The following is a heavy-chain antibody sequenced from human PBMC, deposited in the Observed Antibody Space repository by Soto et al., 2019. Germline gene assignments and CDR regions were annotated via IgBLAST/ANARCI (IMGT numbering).Heavy chain of an antibody. CDR3: ARQPRGPGYGERGLYFDY. CDR1: GGSTNSRSDY. D-gene: IGHD3-16*01. V-gene: IGHV4-39*01. CDR2: VYYSGST. Sequence: ETLSLTCTVSGGSTNSRSDYWGWIRQPPGKGLEWIGSVYYSGSTYDNPSLQSRVTISVDTSRNQFSLKLISVTAADTAVYFCARQPRGPGYGERGLYFDYWGQGTLVTVSS. J-gene: IGHJ4*02.